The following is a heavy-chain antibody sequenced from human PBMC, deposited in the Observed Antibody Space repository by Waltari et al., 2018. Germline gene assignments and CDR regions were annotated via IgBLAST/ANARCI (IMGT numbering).Heavy chain of an antibody. Sequence: EVQLVESGGGLVQPGGSLRLSCAASGCTFSSYSMNWVRQAPGKGLEWVSYISSSSSTIYYADSVKGRFTISRDNAKNSLYLQMNSLRAEDTAVYYCARSEGGYDGETLDYWGQGTLVTVSS. D-gene: IGHD5-12*01. CDR2: ISSSSSTI. CDR3: ARSEGGYDGETLDY. V-gene: IGHV3-48*01. J-gene: IGHJ4*02. CDR1: GCTFSSYS.